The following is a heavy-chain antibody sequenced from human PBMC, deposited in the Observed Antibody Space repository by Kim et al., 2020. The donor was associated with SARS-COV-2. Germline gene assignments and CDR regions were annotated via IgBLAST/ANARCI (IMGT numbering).Heavy chain of an antibody. CDR3: ARLGPGGRAAAVDY. V-gene: IGHV4-4*02. J-gene: IGHJ4*02. Sequence: SETLSLTCAVSGGSISSSNWWSWVRQPPGKGLEWIGEIYHSGSTNYNPSLKSRVTISVDKSKNQFSLKLSSVTAADTAVYYCARLGPGGRAAAVDYWGQGTLVTVSS. D-gene: IGHD6-13*01. CDR2: IYHSGST. CDR1: GGSISSSNW.